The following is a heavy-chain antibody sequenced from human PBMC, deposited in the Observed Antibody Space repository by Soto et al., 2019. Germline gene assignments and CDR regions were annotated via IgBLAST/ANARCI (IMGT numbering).Heavy chain of an antibody. D-gene: IGHD6-19*01. J-gene: IGHJ4*02. CDR3: ATPGGYSSGLPHDLFDY. V-gene: IGHV4-39*01. CDR2: IYYSGST. Sequence: QLQLQESGPGLVKPSETLSLTCTVAGGSISSSSYYWGWIRQPPGKGLEWIGSIYYSGSTYYNPSLKSRVTISADTSKNQFSLKLSSVTAADTAVYYCATPGGYSSGLPHDLFDYWGQGTLVTVSS. CDR1: GGSISSSSYY.